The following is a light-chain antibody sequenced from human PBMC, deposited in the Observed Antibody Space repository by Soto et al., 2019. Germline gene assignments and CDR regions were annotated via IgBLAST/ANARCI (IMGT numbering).Light chain of an antibody. Sequence: QSVLTQPASVSGSPGQSITISCTGTSSDVGGYNYVSWYQQHPGKVPKLTIYEVSNRPSGVSYRFSGSKSGNTASLTISGLQAEDEADYYCSSHTSTNTRVFGTGTKVTVL. V-gene: IGLV2-14*01. CDR1: SSDVGGYNY. J-gene: IGLJ1*01. CDR3: SSHTSTNTRV. CDR2: EVS.